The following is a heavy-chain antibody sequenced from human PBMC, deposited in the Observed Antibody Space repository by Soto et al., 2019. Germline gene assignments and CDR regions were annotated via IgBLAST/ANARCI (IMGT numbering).Heavy chain of an antibody. V-gene: IGHV3-23*01. CDR3: AKGLYYYDSSGYYPEDYFDS. D-gene: IGHD3-22*01. Sequence: GGSLRLSCAASGFTFRNYAMSWVRQAPGKGLEWVSAIGGSGAKTYYADSVKGRFTISRDSSENTVYVQMNSLRPDDTAIYYCAKGLYYYDSSGYYPEDYFDSWGQGTLVTVSS. J-gene: IGHJ4*02. CDR2: IGGSGAKT. CDR1: GFTFRNYA.